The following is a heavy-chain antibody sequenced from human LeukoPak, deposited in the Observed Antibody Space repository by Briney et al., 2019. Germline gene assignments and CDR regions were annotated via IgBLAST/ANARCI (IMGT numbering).Heavy chain of an antibody. Sequence: GASVKVSCKASGYSFSSYSISWVRQAPGQGLEWMGWISAYSGNTNYAHKLQGGVTMTTDTSTSTAYMELRSLRSDDTAVYYCARHRSRMVRGGDWFDPWGQGTLVTVSS. V-gene: IGHV1-18*01. CDR2: ISAYSGNT. J-gene: IGHJ5*02. CDR1: GYSFSSYS. D-gene: IGHD3-10*01. CDR3: ARHRSRMVRGGDWFDP.